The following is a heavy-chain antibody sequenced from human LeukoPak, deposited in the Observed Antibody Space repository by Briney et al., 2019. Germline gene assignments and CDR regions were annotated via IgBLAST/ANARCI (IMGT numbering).Heavy chain of an antibody. Sequence: SETLSLTCTVSGGSISSYYWSWIRQPPGKGLEWIGEINHRGSTNYNPSLKSRVTISVDTSKNQFSLKLSSVTAADTAVYYCARHGSGSVVPVGFDPWGQGTLVTVSS. CDR1: GGSISSYY. CDR2: INHRGST. V-gene: IGHV4-34*01. CDR3: ARHGSGSVVPVGFDP. J-gene: IGHJ5*02. D-gene: IGHD4-23*01.